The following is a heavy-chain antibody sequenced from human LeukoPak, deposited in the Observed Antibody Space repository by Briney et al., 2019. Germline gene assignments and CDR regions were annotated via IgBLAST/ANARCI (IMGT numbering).Heavy chain of an antibody. D-gene: IGHD3-10*01. J-gene: IGHJ6*02. CDR3: ARGTLYSSMVRGGYEDV. Sequence: GALRLSCAASGFTFSSYGMHWVRQAPGKGLGWGADISYDGSNKYYADSVKGRFTISRDNSKNTLYLQMNSLRAEDTAVYYCARGTLYSSMVRGGYEDVWGQGTTVTVSS. V-gene: IGHV3-30*03. CDR1: GFTFSSYG. CDR2: ISYDGSNK.